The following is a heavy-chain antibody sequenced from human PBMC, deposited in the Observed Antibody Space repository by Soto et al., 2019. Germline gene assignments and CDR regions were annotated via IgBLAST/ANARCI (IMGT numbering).Heavy chain of an antibody. CDR2: IWNDGSNN. Sequence: QVQLVESGGGVVQPGRSLRLSCAASGFTFNKYGMHWVRQAPGKGLEWLAVIWNDGSNNYYANSVKGRFTISRDNSKNTLYLQMNSLRAEDAAVYYCARRQIPPPTRGAANARGGMDVWGQGTTVTVSS. CDR1: GFTFNKYG. V-gene: IGHV3-33*01. CDR3: ARRQIPPPTRGAANARGGMDV. J-gene: IGHJ6*02. D-gene: IGHD6-25*01.